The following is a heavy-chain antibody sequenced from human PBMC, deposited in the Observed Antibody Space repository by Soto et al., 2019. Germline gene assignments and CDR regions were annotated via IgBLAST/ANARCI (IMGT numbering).Heavy chain of an antibody. Sequence: GGSLRLSCAASGFTFSSYAMSWVRQAPGKGLEWVSAISGSGGSTYYADSVKGRFTISRDNSKNTLYLQMNSLRAEDTAVYYCTKPHLDSYGDPLLLYYFDYWGQGTLVTVSS. CDR2: ISGSGGST. V-gene: IGHV3-23*01. D-gene: IGHD4-17*01. CDR3: TKPHLDSYGDPLLLYYFDY. CDR1: GFTFSSYA. J-gene: IGHJ4*02.